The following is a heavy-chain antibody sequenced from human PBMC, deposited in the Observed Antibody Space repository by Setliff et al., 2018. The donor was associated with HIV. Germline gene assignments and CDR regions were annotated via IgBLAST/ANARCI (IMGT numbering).Heavy chain of an antibody. Sequence: GASVKVSCKASGYTFSSYGISWVRQAPGQGLEWMGWISPSNGYTDYAQKFQGRVTITAVESTSTAYMELSSLRSEDTAVYYCARDYSPTFYYYDSSGTFDYWGQGTLVTVSS. V-gene: IGHV1-18*01. CDR2: ISPSNGYT. J-gene: IGHJ4*02. CDR1: GYTFSSYG. D-gene: IGHD3-22*01. CDR3: ARDYSPTFYYYDSSGTFDY.